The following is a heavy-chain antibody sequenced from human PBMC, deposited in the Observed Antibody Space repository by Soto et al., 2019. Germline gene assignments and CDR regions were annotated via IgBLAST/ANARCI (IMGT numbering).Heavy chain of an antibody. Sequence: PGGSLRLSCAASGFTFSSYALSWVRQAPGKGLEWVSAISGSGGSTYYADSVKGRFTISRDNSKNTLYLQMNSLRAEDTAVYYCAKTVAPHDPILDFDYWGQGTLVTVSS. CDR1: GFTFSSYA. CDR3: AKTVAPHDPILDFDY. CDR2: ISGSGGST. D-gene: IGHD2-2*02. J-gene: IGHJ4*02. V-gene: IGHV3-23*01.